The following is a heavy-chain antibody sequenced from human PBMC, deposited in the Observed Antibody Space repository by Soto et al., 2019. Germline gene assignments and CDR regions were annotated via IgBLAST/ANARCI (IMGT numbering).Heavy chain of an antibody. Sequence: EVQLVESGGGLVQPGGSLRLSCATSGFTFSRYDMHWVRQAPGKGLEWVSVIGQTGLIYYAASVKGRFTISREDAKNAFHLQMNSLTAGDTAVYYCVREAIRALDAFDIWGQGTMVTVSS. D-gene: IGHD3-3*01. V-gene: IGHV3-13*01. CDR1: GFTFSRYD. CDR2: IGQTGLI. J-gene: IGHJ3*02. CDR3: VREAIRALDAFDI.